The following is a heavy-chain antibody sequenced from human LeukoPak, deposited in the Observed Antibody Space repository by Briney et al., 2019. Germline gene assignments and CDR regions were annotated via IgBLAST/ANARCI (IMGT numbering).Heavy chain of an antibody. J-gene: IGHJ3*02. Sequence: PSETLSLTCTVSGVSITSGNYYWVWIPQPPGKGLEWIGDIFFTGSTYYSPSLKSRVTISVGTSTTQFSLKLTSVTAADAAVYYCARQIASSGYLPWAFDIWGQGTVVTVSS. D-gene: IGHD3-22*01. CDR1: GVSITSGNYY. CDR3: ARQIASSGYLPWAFDI. CDR2: IFFTGST. V-gene: IGHV4-39*01.